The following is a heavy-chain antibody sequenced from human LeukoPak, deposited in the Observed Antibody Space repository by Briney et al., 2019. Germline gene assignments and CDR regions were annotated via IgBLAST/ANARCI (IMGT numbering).Heavy chain of an antibody. CDR3: ASIDYYDSSGPQWIDP. CDR1: GGSISSSSYY. Sequence: PSETLSLTCTVSGGSISSSSYYWGWIRQPPGKGLEWIGSIYYSGSTYYNPSLKSRVTISVDTSKNQFSLKLSSVTAADTAVYYCASIDYYDSSGPQWIDPWGQGTLVTVSS. CDR2: IYYSGST. V-gene: IGHV4-39*07. J-gene: IGHJ5*02. D-gene: IGHD3-22*01.